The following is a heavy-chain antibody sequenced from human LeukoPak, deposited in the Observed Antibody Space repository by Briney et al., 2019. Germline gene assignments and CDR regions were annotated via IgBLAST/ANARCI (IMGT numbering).Heavy chain of an antibody. D-gene: IGHD2-2*01. Sequence: GGSLRLSCAASGFTFSSYTMNWVRQAPGKGLEWVSSISSSSSYIYYADSVKGRFTISRDNAKNSLYLQMNSLRAEDTAVYYCASVWGGYCSSTSCYPFDYWGQGNLVTVSS. V-gene: IGHV3-21*01. J-gene: IGHJ4*02. CDR3: ASVWGGYCSSTSCYPFDY. CDR2: ISSSSSYI. CDR1: GFTFSSYT.